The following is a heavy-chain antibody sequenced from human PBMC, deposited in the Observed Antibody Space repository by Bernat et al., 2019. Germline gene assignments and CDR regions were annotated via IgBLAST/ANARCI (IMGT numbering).Heavy chain of an antibody. CDR3: AREGGYSGYVDFDY. CDR2: IFYSGST. J-gene: IGHJ4*02. D-gene: IGHD5-12*01. CDR1: GGSISTYY. V-gene: IGHV4-59*01. Sequence: QVQLQESGPGLVKPSETLSLTCTVSGGSISTYYWNWIRQPPGKGLEWIGYIFYSGSTNYKPSLKSRVTISVDTSRKQFSLKLSSVTAADTAVYYCAREGGYSGYVDFDYWGQGTLVTVSS.